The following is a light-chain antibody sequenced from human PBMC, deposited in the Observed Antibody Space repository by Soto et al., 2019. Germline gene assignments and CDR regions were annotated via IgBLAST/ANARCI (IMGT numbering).Light chain of an antibody. J-gene: IGKJ4*01. CDR3: QQARSFPYT. V-gene: IGKV1-12*01. CDR1: QGLNNW. CDR2: ATS. Sequence: DIQMTQSPSSVSASVGDRITITCRASQGLNNWLAWYQQKPGKPPQNLIFATSSLQTGVPSRFSGSGSGTEFTLTITSLQPEDFATYYGQQARSFPYTVGGGPNVEI.